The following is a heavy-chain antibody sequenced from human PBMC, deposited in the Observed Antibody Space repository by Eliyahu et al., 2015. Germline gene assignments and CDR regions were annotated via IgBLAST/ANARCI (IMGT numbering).Heavy chain of an antibody. Sequence: QVQLQESGPGQVKPSETLSXTFGVSGYSISSGYYWGWXRQSPGKGLECIGYVYHTGTTFYNLSLKSRVTISVVTSKNQFSLKLRSVTAADTAVYYCVRVGIRDGWFDPWGQGTLVTVSS. J-gene: IGHJ5*02. CDR1: GYSISSGYY. CDR3: VRVGIRDGWFDP. V-gene: IGHV4-38-2*01. D-gene: IGHD2-21*01. CDR2: VYHTGTT.